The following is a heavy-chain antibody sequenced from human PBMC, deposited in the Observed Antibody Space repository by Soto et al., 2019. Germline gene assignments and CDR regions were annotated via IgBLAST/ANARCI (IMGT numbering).Heavy chain of an antibody. CDR3: AKEDGYCSSSSCPFGLDV. V-gene: IGHV3-23*01. J-gene: IGHJ6*02. CDR1: GFIFGSYA. CDR2: ISASGDFT. D-gene: IGHD2-2*03. Sequence: EVQLLEAGGGLLQTGGSLRLSCADSGFIFGSYAMGWVRQAPGKGLEWVSDISASGDFTFYADSVKGRFTISRDNSKNTLYLQMNSLRADDTAVYFCAKEDGYCSSSSCPFGLDVWGQGTTVTVSS.